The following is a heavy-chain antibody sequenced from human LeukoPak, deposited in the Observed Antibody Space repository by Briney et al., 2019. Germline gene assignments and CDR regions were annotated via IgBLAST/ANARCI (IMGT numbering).Heavy chain of an antibody. CDR1: GFTFSTYS. V-gene: IGHV3-48*01. CDR3: ASFPWDLRPT. Sequence: QTGGSLRLSCAASGFTFSTYSMNWVRQAPGKGLEWISYITTSSDTIYYADSVKGRFTISRDNAKNSLYLQMNSLRAEDTAVYFCASFPWDLRPTWGQGTLVTVSS. CDR2: ITTSSDTI. D-gene: IGHD1-26*01. J-gene: IGHJ4*02.